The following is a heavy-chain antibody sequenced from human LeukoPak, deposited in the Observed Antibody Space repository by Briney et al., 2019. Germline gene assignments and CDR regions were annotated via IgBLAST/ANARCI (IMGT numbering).Heavy chain of an antibody. CDR1: AFTFSSYA. Sequence: GGSLRFSCSASAFTFSSYAMHWVRQAPGKGLEWVAVISYDGSNKYYADSVKGRFTISRDNSKNTLYLQMNSLRAEDTAVYYCARDFHLYSYGKYYFDYWGQGTLVTVSS. CDR3: ARDFHLYSYGKYYFDY. J-gene: IGHJ4*02. V-gene: IGHV3-30-3*01. CDR2: ISYDGSNK. D-gene: IGHD5-18*01.